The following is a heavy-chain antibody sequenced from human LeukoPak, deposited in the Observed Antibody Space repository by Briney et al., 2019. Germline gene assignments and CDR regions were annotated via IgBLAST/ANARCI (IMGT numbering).Heavy chain of an antibody. Sequence: SETLSLTCAVYDESFSGYYWSWIRQPPGKGLEWIGEINHSGSTNYNPSLKSRVTISVDTSKNQFSLKLSSVTAADTAVYYCARGRYYYDSSGYNDDPYSDYWGQGTLVTVSS. CDR3: ARGRYYYDSSGYNDDPYSDY. D-gene: IGHD3-22*01. V-gene: IGHV4-34*01. CDR2: INHSGST. CDR1: DESFSGYY. J-gene: IGHJ4*02.